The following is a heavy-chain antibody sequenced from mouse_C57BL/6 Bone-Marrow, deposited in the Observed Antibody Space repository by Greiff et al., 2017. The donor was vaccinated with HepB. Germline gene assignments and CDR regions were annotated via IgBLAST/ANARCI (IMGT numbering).Heavy chain of an antibody. D-gene: IGHD2-5*01. CDR1: GFTFSDYG. CDR2: ISSGSSTI. V-gene: IGHV5-17*01. Sequence: EVQGVESGGGLVQPGGSLKLSCAASGFTFSDYGMHWVRQAPEKGLAWVACISSGSSTIYYADTVKGRFTISRDNAKNTLFLQMTSLRSEDTAMYYCASPAYYSKAWFAYWGQGTLVTVSA. J-gene: IGHJ3*01. CDR3: ASPAYYSKAWFAY.